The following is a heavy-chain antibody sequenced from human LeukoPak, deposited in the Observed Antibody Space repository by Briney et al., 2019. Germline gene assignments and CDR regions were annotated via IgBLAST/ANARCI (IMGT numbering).Heavy chain of an antibody. J-gene: IGHJ6*02. D-gene: IGHD5-12*01. CDR3: ARDTSADSGYEICGMDV. V-gene: IGHV4-30-4*01. Sequence: TLSLTCTVSGGSISSGDYYWSWLRQPPGKGLEWIGYIYYSGSTYYNPSLKSRVTISVDTSKNQFSLKLSSVTAADTAVYYCARDTSADSGYEICGMDVWGQGTTVTVSS. CDR2: IYYSGST. CDR1: GGSISSGDYY.